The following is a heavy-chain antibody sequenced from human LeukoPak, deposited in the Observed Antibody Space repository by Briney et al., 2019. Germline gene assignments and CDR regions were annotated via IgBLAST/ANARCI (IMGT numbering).Heavy chain of an antibody. J-gene: IGHJ4*02. CDR1: GGSISSGDYY. CDR3: ARGKPDMTYGYYFDY. V-gene: IGHV4-30-4*01. CDR2: IYYSGST. Sequence: PSETLSLTCTVSGGSISSGDYYWSWIRQPPGKGLEWIGYIYYSGSTYYNPSLKSRVTISVDTSKNQFSLKLSSVTAADTAVYYCARGKPDMTYGYYFDYWGQGTLVTVSS. D-gene: IGHD4-17*01.